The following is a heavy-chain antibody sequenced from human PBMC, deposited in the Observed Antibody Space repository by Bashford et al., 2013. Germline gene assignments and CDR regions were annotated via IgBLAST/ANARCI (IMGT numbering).Heavy chain of an antibody. J-gene: IGHJ4*02. CDR2: ISAYNGNT. D-gene: IGHD3-10*01. Sequence: VASVKVSCKASGYTFTSYGISWVRQAPGQGLEWMGWISAYNGNTNYAQKLQGRVTMTTDTSTSTAYMELRSLRSDDTAVYYCARGRWGSGSWGHTANFDYWGQGTLVTVSS. CDR3: ARGRWGSGSWGHTANFDY. CDR1: GYTFTSYG. V-gene: IGHV1-18*01.